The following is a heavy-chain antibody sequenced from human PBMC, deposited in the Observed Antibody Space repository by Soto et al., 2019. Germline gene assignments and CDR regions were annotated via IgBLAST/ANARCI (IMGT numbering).Heavy chain of an antibody. Sequence: PGGSLRLSCAASGFTFSNAWMSWVRQAPGKGLEWVGRIKSKTDGGTTDYAAPVKGRFTISRDDSKNTLYLQMNSLKTEDTAVYYCTTGPGYYYDSSGYYAFDIWGQGTMVTVSS. J-gene: IGHJ3*02. CDR3: TTGPGYYYDSSGYYAFDI. CDR1: GFTFSNAW. CDR2: IKSKTDGGTT. V-gene: IGHV3-15*01. D-gene: IGHD3-22*01.